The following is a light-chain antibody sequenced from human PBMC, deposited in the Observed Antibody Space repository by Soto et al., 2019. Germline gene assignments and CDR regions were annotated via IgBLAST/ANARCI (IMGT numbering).Light chain of an antibody. J-gene: IGKJ2*01. CDR3: QQYGSSSYT. V-gene: IGKV3-20*01. Sequence: EIVLTQSPGTLSLSTGARATLSCRVSQSISSSYLAWYQQKPGQAPRLLIYAASSRATGIPDRFSGSGSGTDFTLTISRLEPEDFAVYYCQQYGSSSYTFGQGTQLEIK. CDR2: AAS. CDR1: QSISSSY.